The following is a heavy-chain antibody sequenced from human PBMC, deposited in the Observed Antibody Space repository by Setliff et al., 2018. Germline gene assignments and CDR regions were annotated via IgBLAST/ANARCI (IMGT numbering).Heavy chain of an antibody. CDR3: ARHGLQFLEWLSAFDY. V-gene: IGHV4-38-2*01. D-gene: IGHD3-3*01. CDR2: IYHSGST. Sequence: PSETLSLTCAVSGYSISSGYYWGWIRQPPGKGLEWIGNIYHSGSTYYNPSLKSRVTIPVDTSKNQFSPKLTSVTAADTAVYYCARHGLQFLEWLSAFDYWGQGALVTVSS. J-gene: IGHJ4*02. CDR1: GYSISSGYY.